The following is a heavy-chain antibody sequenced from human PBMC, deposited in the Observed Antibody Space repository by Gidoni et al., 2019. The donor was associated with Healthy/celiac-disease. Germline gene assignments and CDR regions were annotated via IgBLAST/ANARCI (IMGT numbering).Heavy chain of an antibody. J-gene: IGHJ6*02. D-gene: IGHD5-12*01. CDR3: AKEKGYERYEYYYYGMDV. V-gene: IGHV3-30*18. Sequence: QVQLVESGGGVVQPGRSLRLSCAASGFHFSSYGMHWVRQAPGKGLEWVAVISYDGSNKYYADSVKGRFTISRDNSKNTLYLQMNSLRAEDTAVYYCAKEKGYERYEYYYYGMDVWGQGTTVTVSS. CDR1: GFHFSSYG. CDR2: ISYDGSNK.